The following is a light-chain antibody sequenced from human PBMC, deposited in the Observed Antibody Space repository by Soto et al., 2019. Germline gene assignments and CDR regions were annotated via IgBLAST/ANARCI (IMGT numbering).Light chain of an antibody. Sequence: AIRMTQSPSSFSASTGDRVTITCRASQGISSYLAWYQQKPGKAPKLLIYAAATLQRGAPSRFSASGSGTDFTLTISRLQSEDFATYYCHQYLSYPYTFGQGTKLEI. CDR1: QGISSY. J-gene: IGKJ2*01. V-gene: IGKV1-8*01. CDR3: HQYLSYPYT. CDR2: AAA.